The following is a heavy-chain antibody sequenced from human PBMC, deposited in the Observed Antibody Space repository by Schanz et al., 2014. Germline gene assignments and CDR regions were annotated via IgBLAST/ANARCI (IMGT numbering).Heavy chain of an antibody. CDR2: MSGSGSTA. J-gene: IGHJ5*01. Sequence: EVQLLESGGGLVRPGGSLRLSCAASGFTFFGSFAMSWVRQAPGKGLEWVSGMSGSGSTADYADSVKGRFTISRDNSRKTLYLQMNSLRADDTAVYYCAKDLYNYGSFDSWGQGTLVTVSS. D-gene: IGHD3-16*01. CDR3: AKDLYNYGSFDS. V-gene: IGHV3-23*01. CDR1: GFTFFGSFA.